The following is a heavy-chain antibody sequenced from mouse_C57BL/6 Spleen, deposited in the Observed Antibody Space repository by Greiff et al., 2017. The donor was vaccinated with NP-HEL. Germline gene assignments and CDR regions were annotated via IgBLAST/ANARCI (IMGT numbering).Heavy chain of an antibody. Sequence: EVKLMESGPELVKPGASVKISCKASGYSFTDYNMNWVKQSNGKSLEWIGVINPNYGTTSYNQKFKGKATLTVDQSSSTAYMQLNSLTSEDSAVYYCARTLTGTYAMDYWGQGTSVTVSS. CDR2: INPNYGTT. CDR3: ARTLTGTYAMDY. CDR1: GYSFTDYN. J-gene: IGHJ4*01. V-gene: IGHV1-39*01. D-gene: IGHD4-1*01.